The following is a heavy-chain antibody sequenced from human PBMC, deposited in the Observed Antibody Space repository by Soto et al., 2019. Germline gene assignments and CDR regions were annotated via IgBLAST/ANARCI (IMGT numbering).Heavy chain of an antibody. V-gene: IGHV1-18*01. D-gene: IGHD3-16*01. Sequence: QVQLVQSAAEMKKPGASVKVSCKASGYSFTSYGFTWFRQAPGQGLVWLGWISAYNGDTHYAQRFQGRVNMTTDVSTNTAYMELRSLRSDDTAVYYCASGDMITFGGYVVYWRPGPQVTVSS. CDR3: ASGDMITFGGYVVY. CDR1: GYSFTSYG. J-gene: IGHJ4*02. CDR2: ISAYNGDT.